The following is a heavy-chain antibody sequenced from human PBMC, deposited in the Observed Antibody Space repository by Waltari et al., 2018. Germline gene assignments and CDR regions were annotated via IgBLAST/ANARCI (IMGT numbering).Heavy chain of an antibody. CDR3: AGGTIGSGSYYDGGMDV. Sequence: QVQLQQWGAGLLKPSETLSLTCDVYGGSFNTYSWAWIRQPTEKGLEWIGEINYSGDPHYTPSLKRRVTISVDTSKNRFSLKLNSVTATDTAVYYCAGGTIGSGSYYDGGMDVWGQGTTVTVSS. V-gene: IGHV4-34*01. CDR2: INYSGDP. J-gene: IGHJ6*02. CDR1: GGSFNTYS. D-gene: IGHD1-26*01.